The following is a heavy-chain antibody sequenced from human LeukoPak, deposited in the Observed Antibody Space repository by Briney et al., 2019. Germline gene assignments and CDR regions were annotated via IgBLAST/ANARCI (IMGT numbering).Heavy chain of an antibody. CDR3: AKRPFDY. J-gene: IGHJ4*02. Sequence: GGSLRLSCAGSGFAFSKFPMSWVRQNPGKGLEWVAALNGVGSTTYYAGSVKCRFTISRDNSNNMLYLKMNTLTAEDTAVYYCAKRPFDYWGQGTLVTVSS. CDR2: LNGVGSTT. V-gene: IGHV3-23*01. CDR1: GFAFSKFP.